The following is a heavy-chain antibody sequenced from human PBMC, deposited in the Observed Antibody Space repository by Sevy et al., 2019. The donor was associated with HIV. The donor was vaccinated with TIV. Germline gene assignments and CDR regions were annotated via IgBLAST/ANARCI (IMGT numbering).Heavy chain of an antibody. CDR1: GFTFSNAW. D-gene: IGHD6-13*01. V-gene: IGHV3-15*01. CDR3: TTDSSSWYYYGMDV. CDR2: IKSKTDGGTT. J-gene: IGHJ6*02. Sequence: GGSLRLSCAASGFTFSNAWMSWVRQAPGKGLEWVGRIKSKTDGGTTDYAAPVKGRFTISRDDSKNTLYLQMNSLKTEDIAVYYCTTDSSSWYYYGMDVWGQGTTVTVSS.